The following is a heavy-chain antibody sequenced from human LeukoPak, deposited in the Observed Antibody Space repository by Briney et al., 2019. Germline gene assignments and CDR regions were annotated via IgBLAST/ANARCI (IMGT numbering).Heavy chain of an antibody. CDR2: MNPNSGNT. D-gene: IGHD3-22*01. CDR3: ARRSYYYDSSGYYAIDY. CDR1: GYTFTSYD. Sequence: ASVKVSCKASGYTFTSYDINWVRQATGQGLEWMGWMNPNSGNTGFAQKFQGRVTVTRNTSISTAYMELSSLTSEDTAVYYCARRSYYYDSSGYYAIDYWGQGTLVTVSS. V-gene: IGHV1-8*03. J-gene: IGHJ4*02.